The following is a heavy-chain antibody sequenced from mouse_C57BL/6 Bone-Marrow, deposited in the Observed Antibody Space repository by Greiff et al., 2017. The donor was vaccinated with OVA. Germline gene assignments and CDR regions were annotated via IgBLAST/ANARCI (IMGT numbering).Heavy chain of an antibody. CDR2: IDPSDSET. CDR1: GYTFTSYW. J-gene: IGHJ2*01. D-gene: IGHD2-4*01. Sequence: QVQLQQPGAELVMPGASVKLSCKASGYTFTSYWMHWVKQRPIQGLEWIGNIDPSDSETHYNQKFKDKATLTVDKSSRTAYMQLSSLTSEDSAVYYCARGMGLRPGGFGYWGQGTTLTVSS. V-gene: IGHV1-52*01. CDR3: ARGMGLRPGGFGY.